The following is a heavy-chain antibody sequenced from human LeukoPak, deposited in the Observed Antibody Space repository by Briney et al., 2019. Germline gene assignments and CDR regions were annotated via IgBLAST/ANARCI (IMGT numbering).Heavy chain of an antibody. V-gene: IGHV4-59*01. CDR3: ARDQIGTTPYFDY. J-gene: IGHJ4*02. CDR2: IYYSGST. CDR1: GGSISSYY. D-gene: IGHD1-1*01. Sequence: SETLSPTCTVSGGSISSYYWSWIRQPPGKGLDWIGYIYYSGSTNYNPSLKSRVTISVDTSKNQFSLKLSSVTAADTAVYYCARDQIGTTPYFDYWGQGTLVTVSS.